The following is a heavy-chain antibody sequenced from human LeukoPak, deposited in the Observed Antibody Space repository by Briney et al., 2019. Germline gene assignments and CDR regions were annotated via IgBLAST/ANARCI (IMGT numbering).Heavy chain of an antibody. CDR3: ARHIVVVVQAAFAY. CDR2: MYYSGST. CDR1: GGSISSSSYY. Sequence: PSETLSLTCTVSGGSISSSSYYWGWIRQPPGKGLEWIGSMYYSGSTYYNPSLKSRVTISVDTSKNQFSLKLSSVTAADTAVYYCARHIVVVVQAAFAYWGQGTLVTVSS. D-gene: IGHD2-2*01. V-gene: IGHV4-39*01. J-gene: IGHJ4*02.